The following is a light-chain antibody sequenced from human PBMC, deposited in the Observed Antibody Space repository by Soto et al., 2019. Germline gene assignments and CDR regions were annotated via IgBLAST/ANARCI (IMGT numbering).Light chain of an antibody. J-gene: IGLJ1*01. CDR1: SSDVGGYNY. V-gene: IGLV2-11*01. CDR3: CSYAGSYTRV. CDR2: DVG. Sequence: QSALPQPRSVSGSPGQSVTISCTGTSSDVGGYNYVSWYQQHPGKAPKLMIYDVGKRPSGVPDRFSGSKSDNTASLTISELQAEDEADYYCCSYAGSYTRVFGNGTKVTVL.